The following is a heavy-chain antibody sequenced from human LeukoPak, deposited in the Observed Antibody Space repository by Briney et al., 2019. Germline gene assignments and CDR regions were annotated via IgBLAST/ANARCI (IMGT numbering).Heavy chain of an antibody. V-gene: IGHV4-34*01. CDR3: ARGLADCSSTSCYVDY. CDR2: INHSGST. D-gene: IGHD2-2*01. J-gene: IGHJ4*02. CDR1: GGSFSGYY. Sequence: SETLSLTCAVYGGSFSGYYWSWIRQPPGKGLEWIGEINHSGSTNYNPSLKSRVTISVDTSKNQFSLKLSSVTAADTAAYYCARGLADCSSTSCYVDYWGQGTLVTVSS.